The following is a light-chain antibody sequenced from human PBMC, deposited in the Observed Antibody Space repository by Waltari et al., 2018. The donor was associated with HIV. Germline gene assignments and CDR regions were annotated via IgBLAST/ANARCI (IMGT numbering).Light chain of an antibody. CDR2: LGS. CDR3: MQALQRIT. CDR1: QSLLHRNGYNY. J-gene: IGKJ5*01. V-gene: IGKV2-28*01. Sequence: DIVMNQSPLSLSVTAGEPASISCRSSQSLLHRNGYNYLDWYLQKPGQSPQLLIYLGSNRASGVTDRFSGSGSGTDFTLKISRVEAEDVGVYYCMQALQRITFGQGTRLEIK.